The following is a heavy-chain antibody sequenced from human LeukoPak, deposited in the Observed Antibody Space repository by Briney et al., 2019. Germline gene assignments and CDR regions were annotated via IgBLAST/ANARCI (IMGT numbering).Heavy chain of an antibody. V-gene: IGHV3-23*01. J-gene: IGHJ4*02. CDR3: AKGSLPWCSGARCYPLDY. CDR2: ITNSGDDA. CDR1: GFSFSNYA. Sequence: PGGSLRLSCAASGFSFSNYAMSWLRQAPGEGLEWVSVITNSGDDAHHADSVKGRLTLSRDNSKNTLYPQMRTPKVYGTSVCYFAKGSLPWCSGARCYPLDYWGEGTLVTVSS. D-gene: IGHD2-15*01.